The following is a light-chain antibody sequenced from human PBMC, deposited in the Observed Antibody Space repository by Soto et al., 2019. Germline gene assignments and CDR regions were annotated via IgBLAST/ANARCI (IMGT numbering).Light chain of an antibody. CDR1: QNIDSW. Sequence: LMTHSPATLSASVGDRVTITCRASQNIDSWLAWYQQKPGKAPKIMIYGATSLESGVPSRFSASGSGTEFTLTISSLQPDDFATYYCQHYNSYGTFGQGTKVDI. V-gene: IGKV1-5*01. J-gene: IGKJ1*01. CDR2: GAT. CDR3: QHYNSYGT.